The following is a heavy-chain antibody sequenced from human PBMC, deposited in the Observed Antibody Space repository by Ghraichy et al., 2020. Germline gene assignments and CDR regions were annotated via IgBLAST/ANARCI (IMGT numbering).Heavy chain of an antibody. CDR3: ARDSSSSSQDFDT. Sequence: ASVKVSCKASGYTFTGYYMHWVRQAPGQGLEWMGWINPNSGGTNYAQKFQGRVTMTRDTSISTAYMELSRLRSDDTAVYYCARDSSSSSQDFDTGAREPWSPSPQ. V-gene: IGHV1-2*02. CDR2: INPNSGGT. J-gene: IGHJ4*02. CDR1: GYTFTGYY. D-gene: IGHD6-6*01.